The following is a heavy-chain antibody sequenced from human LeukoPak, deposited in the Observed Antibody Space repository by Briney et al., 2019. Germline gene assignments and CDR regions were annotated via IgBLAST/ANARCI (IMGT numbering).Heavy chain of an antibody. V-gene: IGHV3-23*01. D-gene: IGHD6-19*01. Sequence: GGSLRLSCAASGFTFSSYAMSWVRQAPGKGLEWVSAISGSGGSTYYADSVKGRFTISRDNSKNTLYLQMNSLRAGDTAVYYCAKDLLYSSGWYRLFDYWGQGTLVTVSS. CDR3: AKDLLYSSGWYRLFDY. CDR2: ISGSGGST. CDR1: GFTFSSYA. J-gene: IGHJ4*02.